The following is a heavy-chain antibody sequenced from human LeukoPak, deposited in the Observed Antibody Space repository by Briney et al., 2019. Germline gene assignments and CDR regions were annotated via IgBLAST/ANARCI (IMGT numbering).Heavy chain of an antibody. CDR1: GFSFSNYG. J-gene: IGHJ6*02. Sequence: GGSLRLSCAASGFSFSNYGMHWVRQAPGKGLEWVAVTSYDDRNKHYADSVKGRFTITRDNSKNTLYLQMNSLRGEDTAVYYCAKDWRWQRDIYGMNVWGQGTTVTVSS. CDR3: AKDWRWQRDIYGMNV. D-gene: IGHD5-24*01. CDR2: TSYDDRNK. V-gene: IGHV3-30*18.